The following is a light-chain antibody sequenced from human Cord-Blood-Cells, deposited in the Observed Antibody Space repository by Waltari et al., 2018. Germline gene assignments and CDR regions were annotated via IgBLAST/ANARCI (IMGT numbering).Light chain of an antibody. V-gene: IGKV1-33*01. CDR1: QDISTY. Sequence: DIQMTQSPSSLSASVGDRVTITCQASQDISTYLNWYQQKPGKAPKLLIYDASNLETGVPSRFSGSGSGTDFTFTISSLQPEDIATYYCQQYDNLPLTCGGGTKVEIK. CDR3: QQYDNLPLT. CDR2: DAS. J-gene: IGKJ4*01.